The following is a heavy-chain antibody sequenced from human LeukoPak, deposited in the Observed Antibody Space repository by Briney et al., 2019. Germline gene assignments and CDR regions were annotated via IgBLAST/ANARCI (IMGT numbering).Heavy chain of an antibody. CDR2: ISGSGGST. D-gene: IGHD4-17*01. CDR1: GFTSSSYW. CDR3: AVATVTTFSFDY. V-gene: IGHV3-23*01. J-gene: IGHJ4*02. Sequence: GGSLRLSCAASGFTSSSYWMSWVRQAPGKGLEWVSAISGSGGSTYYADSVKGRFTISRDNSKNTLYLQMNSLRAEDTAVYYCAVATVTTFSFDYWGQGTLVTVSS.